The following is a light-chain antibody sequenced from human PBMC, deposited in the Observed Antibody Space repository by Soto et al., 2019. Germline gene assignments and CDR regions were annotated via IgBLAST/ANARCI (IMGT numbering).Light chain of an antibody. CDR3: QQYSSFPDT. CDR2: GAS. V-gene: IGKV1-5*03. J-gene: IGKJ1*01. CDR1: QSIGSW. Sequence: DIQMTQSPSTLSASVGDRVSITCRASQSIGSWLAWYQQKPGKAPKLLIYGASSLESAVPSRFSGSRSGTEFTLTISSLPPDDFATYYCQQYSSFPDTFGQGTKVEIK.